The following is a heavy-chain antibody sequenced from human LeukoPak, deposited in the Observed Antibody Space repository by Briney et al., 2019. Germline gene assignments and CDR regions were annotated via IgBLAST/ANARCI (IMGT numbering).Heavy chain of an antibody. CDR2: IYHSGST. Sequence: TSETLSLTCAVSGYSISSGYYWGWIRQPPGKGLEWIGSIYHSGSTYYNPSLKSRVTISVDTSKNQFSLKLSSVTAADTAVYYCASCRDGYNFDYWGQGTLVT. CDR1: GYSISSGYY. D-gene: IGHD5-24*01. CDR3: ASCRDGYNFDY. J-gene: IGHJ4*02. V-gene: IGHV4-38-2*01.